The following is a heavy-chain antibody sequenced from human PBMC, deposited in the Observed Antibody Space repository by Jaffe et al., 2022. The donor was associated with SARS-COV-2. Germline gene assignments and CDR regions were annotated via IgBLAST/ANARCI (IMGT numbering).Heavy chain of an antibody. CDR2: IYYSGST. CDR1: GGSISSYY. J-gene: IGHJ4*02. D-gene: IGHD6-13*01. CDR3: ARVEIPAAHIDY. Sequence: QVQLQESGPGLVKPSETLSLTCTVSGGSISSYYWSWIRQPPGKGLEWIGYIYYSGSTNYNPSLKSRVTISVDTSKNQFSLKLSSVTAADTAVYYCARVEIPAAHIDYWGQGTLVTVSS. V-gene: IGHV4-59*01.